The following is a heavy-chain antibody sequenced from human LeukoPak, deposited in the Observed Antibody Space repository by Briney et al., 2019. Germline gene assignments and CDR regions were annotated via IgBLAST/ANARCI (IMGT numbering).Heavy chain of an antibody. CDR2: IYYTGST. V-gene: IGHV4-59*01. CDR3: ARDQRSGDYWFDP. Sequence: PSETLSLTCTVSGGSISSYYWSWIRQPPGKGLGWIGYIYYTGSTNYNPSLKSRVTISVDTSKNQFSLKLSSVTAADTAVYYCARDQRSGDYWFDPWGQGTLVTVSS. CDR1: GGSISSYY. J-gene: IGHJ5*02. D-gene: IGHD4-17*01.